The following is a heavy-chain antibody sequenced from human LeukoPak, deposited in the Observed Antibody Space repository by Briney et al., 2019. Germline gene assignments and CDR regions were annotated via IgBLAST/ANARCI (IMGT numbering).Heavy chain of an antibody. D-gene: IGHD2-21*01. J-gene: IGHJ4*02. CDR3: ARVPFLSIRVRDDDY. V-gene: IGHV3-21*01. CDR2: IDYDSSHI. Sequence: GGSLRLSCAASGYTFSNSAMNWARQVPGKGLEWVSSIDYDSSHIYYAASVRGRFTISRDNARNSVYRQMNSLRVEDTAVYYCARVPFLSIRVRDDDYWGQGTLVAVSS. CDR1: GYTFSNSA.